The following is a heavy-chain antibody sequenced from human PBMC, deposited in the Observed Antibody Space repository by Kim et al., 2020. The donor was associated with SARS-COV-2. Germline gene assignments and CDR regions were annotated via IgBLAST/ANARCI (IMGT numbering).Heavy chain of an antibody. D-gene: IGHD3-22*01. Sequence: GGSLRLSCAASGFTFSRYWMSWVRQAPGKGLEWVANIKQDGSEKYYVDSVKGRFTISRDNAKNSLYLQMNSLRAEDTAVYFCVYGGYSFDYWGQGTLVTVSS. J-gene: IGHJ4*02. CDR3: VYGGYSFDY. CDR1: GFTFSRYW. CDR2: IKQDGSEK. V-gene: IGHV3-7*03.